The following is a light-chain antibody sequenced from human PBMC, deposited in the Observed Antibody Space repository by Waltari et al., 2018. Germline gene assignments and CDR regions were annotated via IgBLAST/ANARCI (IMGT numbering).Light chain of an antibody. CDR1: SSEVGTYNH. CDR2: DVS. J-gene: IGLJ3*02. Sequence: QSALTQPPSASGSPGQSVAISCTGTSSEVGTYNHVSWYQQHPGKAPELLIFDVSKRSSGVPDRFSGSKSGNTASLTVSGLQATDEADYYCSSYAGSSNWVFGGGTKLTVL. V-gene: IGLV2-8*01. CDR3: SSYAGSSNWV.